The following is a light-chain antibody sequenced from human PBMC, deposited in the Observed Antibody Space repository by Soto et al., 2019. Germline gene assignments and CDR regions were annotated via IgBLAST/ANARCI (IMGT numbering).Light chain of an antibody. J-gene: IGLJ2*01. CDR1: SSDIGAYNF. V-gene: IGLV2-14*03. Sequence: QSVLTQPASVSGSPGQSITISCTGTSSDIGAYNFVSWYQHPPGNAPKLMLYDVNIRPSGVSHRFSGSKSGNTASLTISGLQAEDEADYYCTSWTTSTTMIFGGGTKVTVL. CDR3: TSWTTSTTMI. CDR2: DVN.